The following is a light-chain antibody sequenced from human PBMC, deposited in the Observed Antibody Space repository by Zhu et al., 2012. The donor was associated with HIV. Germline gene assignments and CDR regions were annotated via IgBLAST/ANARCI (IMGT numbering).Light chain of an antibody. V-gene: IGKV3-15*01. Sequence: EVVMTQSPATLSVSPGERATLSCRASQNVVRNLAWYQQKPGQPPRLLISAASTRATDIPARFSGSGSETEFTLTISSLQSEDFAVYYCQQYDNWPLTFGGGTKGGDQ. CDR2: AAS. CDR3: QQYDNWPLT. J-gene: IGKJ4*01. CDR1: QNVVRN.